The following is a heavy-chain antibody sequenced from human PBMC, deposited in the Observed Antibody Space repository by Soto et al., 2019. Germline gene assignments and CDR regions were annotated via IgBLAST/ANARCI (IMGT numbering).Heavy chain of an antibody. CDR1: GYIFVNYG. V-gene: IGHV1-18*01. J-gene: IGHJ6*02. CDR3: VMVDNYVTPTPQDV. D-gene: IGHD3-16*01. Sequence: QVQLVQSGDEVKKPGASVKVSCKASGYIFVNYGIAWVRQAPGQGLEWKGWISPYTGNTHSATKIQGRLTMTTDTSTSTVYMDLGSLTYDDTAVYYCVMVDNYVTPTPQDVWGQGTTVTVSS. CDR2: ISPYTGNT.